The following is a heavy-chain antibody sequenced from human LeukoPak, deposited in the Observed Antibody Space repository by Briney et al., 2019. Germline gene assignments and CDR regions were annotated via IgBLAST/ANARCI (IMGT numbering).Heavy chain of an antibody. CDR1: GYTFTSYY. CDR2: INPNSGGT. CDR3: ARTSYNWNYRVDY. Sequence: ASVKVSCKASGYTFTSYYMHWVRQAPGQGLEWMGWINPNSGGTNYAQKFQGRVTMTRDTSISTAYMELSRLRSDDTAVYYCARTSYNWNYRVDYWGQGTLVTVSS. V-gene: IGHV1-2*02. J-gene: IGHJ4*02. D-gene: IGHD1-7*01.